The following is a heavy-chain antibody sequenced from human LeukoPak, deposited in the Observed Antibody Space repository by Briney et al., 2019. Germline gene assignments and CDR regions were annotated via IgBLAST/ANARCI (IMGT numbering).Heavy chain of an antibody. CDR2: INSDGSST. V-gene: IGHV3-74*01. CDR3: ARDFYIAFDI. Sequence: VSLRLSCAAPGFTFSRFCMHWVRPAPGKGLVWVSRINSDGSSTSYADSVKGRFTISRDNAKNTLYLQMNSLRAEDTAVYYCARDFYIAFDIWGQGTMVTVSS. CDR1: GFTFSRFC. D-gene: IGHD3-3*01. J-gene: IGHJ3*02.